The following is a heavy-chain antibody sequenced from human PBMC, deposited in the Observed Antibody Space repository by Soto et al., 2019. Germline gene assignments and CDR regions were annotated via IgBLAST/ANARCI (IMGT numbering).Heavy chain of an antibody. CDR1: GGSISSGGHS. Sequence: QLQLQESGSGLVKPSQTLSLTCAVSGGSISSGGHSWSWLRQPPGKGLEWIGYISHSGSTYYNPSRRSRVTISVDRSKNQFSLKLSSVTAADTAVYYCARGGLLPDYWGQGTLVTVSS. CDR2: ISHSGST. D-gene: IGHD6-19*01. J-gene: IGHJ4*02. V-gene: IGHV4-30-2*01. CDR3: ARGGLLPDY.